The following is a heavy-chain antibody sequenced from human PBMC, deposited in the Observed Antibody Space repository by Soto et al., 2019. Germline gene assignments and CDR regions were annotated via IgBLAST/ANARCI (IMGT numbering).Heavy chain of an antibody. Sequence: EVQLLESGGSLVQPGGSLRLSCAASGFTFSIYAMSWVRQAPGKGLEWVSGIGNSGGTTYYADSVKGRFTISTHKSKNTLFLPMNCLRAEDTAVDYCEKTVGGSPSFDYWGQGTLVTVSS. CDR2: IGNSGGTT. V-gene: IGHV3-23*01. D-gene: IGHD5-12*01. J-gene: IGHJ4*02. CDR1: GFTFSIYA. CDR3: EKTVGGSPSFDY.